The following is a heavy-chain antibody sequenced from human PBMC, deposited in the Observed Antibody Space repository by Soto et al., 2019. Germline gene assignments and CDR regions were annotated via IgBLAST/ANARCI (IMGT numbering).Heavy chain of an antibody. Sequence: ASVKVSCKASGYRFTSNDITWVRQAPGQPLEWLGWISLYSDGTSYAQKFRGRVSMTTDTSTTTAYMELRSLRSDDTAVYYWARVVPGAEAWFGPWGQGTLVTVSS. J-gene: IGHJ5*02. V-gene: IGHV1-18*01. CDR1: GYRFTSND. CDR2: ISLYSDGT. CDR3: ARVVPGAEAWFGP.